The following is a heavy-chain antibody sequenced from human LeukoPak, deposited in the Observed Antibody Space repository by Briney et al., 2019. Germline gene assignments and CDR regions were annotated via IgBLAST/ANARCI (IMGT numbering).Heavy chain of an antibody. CDR3: STTYYYDSSEGY. J-gene: IGHJ4*02. D-gene: IGHD3-22*01. Sequence: GGSLRLSCAASGFTFSNAWMNWVRQAPGKGLEWVGRIKSKTDGGTTDYAAPVKGRFTISTDDSKNTLYLQMNSLKTEDTAVYYCSTTYYYDSSEGYWGQGTLVTVSS. CDR1: GFTFSNAW. CDR2: IKSKTDGGTT. V-gene: IGHV3-15*07.